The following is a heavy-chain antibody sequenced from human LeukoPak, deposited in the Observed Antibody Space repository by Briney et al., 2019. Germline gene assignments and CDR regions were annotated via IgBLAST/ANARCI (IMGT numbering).Heavy chain of an antibody. J-gene: IGHJ3*02. Sequence: ASVTVSCKASGYTFTSYGISWVRQAPGQGIEWMGWISAYNGNTNYAQKLQGRVTMTTDTSTSTAYMELRSLRSDDTAVYYCARDRRLHDAFDIWGQETMVTVSS. CDR2: ISAYNGNT. CDR1: GYTFTSYG. V-gene: IGHV1-18*01. CDR3: ARDRRLHDAFDI.